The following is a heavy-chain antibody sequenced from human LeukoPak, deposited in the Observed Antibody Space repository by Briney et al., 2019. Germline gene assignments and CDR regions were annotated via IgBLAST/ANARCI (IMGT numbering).Heavy chain of an antibody. J-gene: IGHJ4*02. CDR2: INHSGST. D-gene: IGHD3-22*01. CDR3: ATALDRYYGSSGYYGIDY. CDR1: GVSFSGDY. Sequence: SETLSLTCAVYGVSFSGDYWSWIRQPPGKGLEWIGEINHSGSTNYNPSLKSRVTISVDTSKNQFYLKLSSVTAADTAAYYCATALDRYYGSSGYYGIDYWGQGTLVTVSS. V-gene: IGHV4-34*01.